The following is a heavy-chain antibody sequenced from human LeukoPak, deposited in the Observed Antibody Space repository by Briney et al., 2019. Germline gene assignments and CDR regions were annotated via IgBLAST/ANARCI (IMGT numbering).Heavy chain of an antibody. D-gene: IGHD6-13*01. CDR1: GGSFSGYY. J-gene: IGHJ6*03. CDR3: ARGPAYGSSWYFGYYYYYYMDV. V-gene: IGHV4-34*01. CDR2: INHSGST. Sequence: PSETLSLTCAVYGGSFSGYYWSWIRQPPGKGLEWIGEINHSGSTNYNPSLKSRVTISVDTSKNQFSLKLSSVTAADTAVYYCARGPAYGSSWYFGYYYYYYMDVWGKGTTVTVSS.